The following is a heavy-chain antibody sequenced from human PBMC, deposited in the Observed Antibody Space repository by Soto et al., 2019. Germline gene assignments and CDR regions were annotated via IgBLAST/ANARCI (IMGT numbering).Heavy chain of an antibody. Sequence: PSETLSLTCAVYGGSFSGYYWSWIRQPPGKGLEWIGEINHSGSTNYNPSLKSRVTISVDTSKNQFSLNLSSVTAADTAVYYCARSTMVRGVTHETYYFDYWGQGTLVTVSS. CDR2: INHSGST. CDR3: ARSTMVRGVTHETYYFDY. J-gene: IGHJ4*02. V-gene: IGHV4-34*01. D-gene: IGHD3-10*01. CDR1: GGSFSGYY.